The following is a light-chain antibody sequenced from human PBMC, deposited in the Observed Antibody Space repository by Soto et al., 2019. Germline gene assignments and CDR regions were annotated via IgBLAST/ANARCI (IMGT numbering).Light chain of an antibody. CDR2: AAS. Sequence: AIRMTQSPSSFSASTGDRVTITCRASQGISSYLAWYQQKPGKAPKLLIYAASTLQSGVPSRFSGSGSGTDFTLTISCLQSEDFATYYFQQYYSYPVTFGQGTKVEIK. CDR1: QGISSY. V-gene: IGKV1-8*01. CDR3: QQYYSYPVT. J-gene: IGKJ1*01.